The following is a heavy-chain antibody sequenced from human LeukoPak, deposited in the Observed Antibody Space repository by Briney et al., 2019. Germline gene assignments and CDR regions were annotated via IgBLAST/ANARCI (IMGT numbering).Heavy chain of an antibody. CDR3: ATDRGWRTSGYYLYYFEY. J-gene: IGHJ4*02. D-gene: IGHD3-3*01. CDR1: GFIFTNYF. CDR2: INHDGSEK. Sequence: GGSLRLSCAASGFIFTNYFMSWVRQAPGMGLEWVASINHDGSEKYYVDSVRGRFTISRDNTMNSLYLQMSSLRAEDTAVYYCATDRGWRTSGYYLYYFEYWGQGTLVTYSS. V-gene: IGHV3-7*01.